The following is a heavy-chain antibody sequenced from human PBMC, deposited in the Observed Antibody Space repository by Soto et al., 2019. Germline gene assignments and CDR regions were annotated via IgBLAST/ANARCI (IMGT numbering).Heavy chain of an antibody. Sequence: GGSLRLSCAASGFTFSSYIMNWVRQAPGKGLEWVSSISGSSSGGYYADSLKGRFTISRGNAKNTLYLQMNNLSAEDTAVYHCAKNQGVELVPLATVDWFDPWGQGSVVTAPQ. CDR2: ISGSSSGG. D-gene: IGHD1-26*01. CDR1: GFTFSSYI. CDR3: AKNQGVELVPLATVDWFDP. J-gene: IGHJ5*02. V-gene: IGHV3-21*04.